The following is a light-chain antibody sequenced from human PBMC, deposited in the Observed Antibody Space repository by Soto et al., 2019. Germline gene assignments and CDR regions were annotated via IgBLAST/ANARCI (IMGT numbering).Light chain of an antibody. CDR1: QDINTY. J-gene: IGKJ4*01. Sequence: DIQMTQSPSSLSASVGDSVTITCRASQDINTYLAWFQQKPGKAPRFLLYTAPRLQSGVPSKFSGSGSGTDFSLTISSLQPEDFAVYYCQHYNNWPLTFGGGTKVDIK. CDR3: QHYNNWPLT. CDR2: TAP. V-gene: IGKV1-16*02.